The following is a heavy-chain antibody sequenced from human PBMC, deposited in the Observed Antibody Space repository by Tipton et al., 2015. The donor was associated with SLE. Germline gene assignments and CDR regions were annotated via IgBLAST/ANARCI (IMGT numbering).Heavy chain of an antibody. CDR2: ISSSGSVI. J-gene: IGHJ4*02. CDR3: ARARWYSYFDY. CDR1: GFLFRSYE. V-gene: IGHV3-48*03. D-gene: IGHD6-13*01. Sequence: SLRLSCPASGFLFRSYEMNWVRQTPGKGLEWPSYISSSGSVIYYADSVKGRFTISRDNAENSLYLQMNSLRAEDTALYYCARARWYSYFDYWGQGALVTVSS.